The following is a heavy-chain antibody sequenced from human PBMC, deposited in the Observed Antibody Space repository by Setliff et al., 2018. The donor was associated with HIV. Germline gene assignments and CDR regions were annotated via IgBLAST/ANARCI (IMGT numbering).Heavy chain of an antibody. CDR3: ARDCSGGRCYGESR. CDR2: IIPIFGTA. D-gene: IGHD2-15*01. Sequence: SVKVSCKASGGSFYNSTISWVRQAPGQGLGWMGGIIPIFGTANYARKFQGRVTITADESTNTAYMELSSLRSEDTAMYYCARDCSGGRCYGESRWGQGTLVTVSS. J-gene: IGHJ4*02. V-gene: IGHV1-69*13. CDR1: GGSFYNST.